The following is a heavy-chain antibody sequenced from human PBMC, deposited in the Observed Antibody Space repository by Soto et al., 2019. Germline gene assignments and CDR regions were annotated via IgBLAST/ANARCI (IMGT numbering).Heavy chain of an antibody. CDR1: GYTFTSYG. CDR2: ISAYNGNT. J-gene: IGHJ4*02. CDR3: ARVNYYDSSGYYSYYFDY. D-gene: IGHD3-22*01. Sequence: ASVKVSCKASGYTFTSYGISWVRQAPGQGLEWMGWISAYNGNTNYAQKLQGRVTMTTDTSTSTAYMELRSLRSDYTAVYYCARVNYYDSSGYYSYYFDYWGQGTLVTVSS. V-gene: IGHV1-18*04.